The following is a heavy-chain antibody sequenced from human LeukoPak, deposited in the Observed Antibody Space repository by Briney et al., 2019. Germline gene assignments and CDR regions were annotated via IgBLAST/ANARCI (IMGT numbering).Heavy chain of an antibody. Sequence: PGGSLRLSCAASGFTFSSYAMSWVRQAPGKGLEWVSGIRGSGGSTYYADSVKGRFTISRDNSKNTLYLQMNSLRAEDTAVYYCARDMGYYGSGSYGYWGQGTLVTVSS. CDR2: IRGSGGST. V-gene: IGHV3-23*01. J-gene: IGHJ4*02. CDR1: GFTFSSYA. CDR3: ARDMGYYGSGSYGY. D-gene: IGHD3-10*01.